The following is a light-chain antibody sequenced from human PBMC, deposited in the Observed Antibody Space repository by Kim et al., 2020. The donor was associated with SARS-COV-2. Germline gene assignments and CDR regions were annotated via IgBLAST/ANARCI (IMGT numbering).Light chain of an antibody. J-gene: IGLJ1*01. CDR3: CSYAGSYTYV. CDR2: DVS. CDR1: SSDVGGYNY. Sequence: GHSVTHACTGTSSDVGGYNYVSWYQQHPGKAPKLMIYDVSKRPSGVPDRFSGSKSGNTASLTISGLQAEDEADYYCCSYAGSYTYVFGTGTKVTVL. V-gene: IGLV2-11*01.